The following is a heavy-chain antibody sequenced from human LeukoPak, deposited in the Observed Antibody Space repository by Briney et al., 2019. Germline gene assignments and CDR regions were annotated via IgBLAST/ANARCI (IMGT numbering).Heavy chain of an antibody. V-gene: IGHV1-3*01. CDR1: GDSFTYYA. Sequence: GASVKVSCKASGDSFTYYAMHWVRLAPGQSLEWMGWINADNGNTDSSQKFQGRLTITWDTSATTAYMELSSLRSEDTAVYYCARGGPNRSGWTLDYWGHGALVTVSS. CDR3: ARGGPNRSGWTLDY. CDR2: INADNGNT. D-gene: IGHD6-19*01. J-gene: IGHJ4*01.